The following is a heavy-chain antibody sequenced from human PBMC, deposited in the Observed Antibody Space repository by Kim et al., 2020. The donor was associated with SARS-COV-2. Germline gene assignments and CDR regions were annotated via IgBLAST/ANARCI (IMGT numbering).Heavy chain of an antibody. J-gene: IGHJ5*02. Sequence: ASVKVSCKASGYTFTSYAMHWVRQAPGQRLEWMGWINAGNGNTKYSQKFQGRVTITRDTSASTAYMELSSLRSEDTAVNYCARLGQIFQGGRPTAAGPGNWFDPWGQGTLVTVSS. CDR2: INAGNGNT. CDR1: GYTFTSYA. CDR3: ARLGQIFQGGRPTAAGPGNWFDP. V-gene: IGHV1-3*01. D-gene: IGHD6-13*01.